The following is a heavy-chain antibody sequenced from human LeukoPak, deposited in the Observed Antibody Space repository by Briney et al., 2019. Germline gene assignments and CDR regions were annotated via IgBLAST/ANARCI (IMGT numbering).Heavy chain of an antibody. D-gene: IGHD2/OR15-2a*01. CDR3: TRENRPFCPFAY. CDR2: ISHSGTT. V-gene: IGHV4-4*02. Sequence: SETLSLTCGVSGGSIDITNYWSWVRQAPGKGLEWIGEISHSGTTNYNPSLRSRVTMFLDRANNQFSLSMTSVTAADSAVYYCTRENRPFCPFAYWGQGVLVTVSS. J-gene: IGHJ4*02. CDR1: GGSIDITNY.